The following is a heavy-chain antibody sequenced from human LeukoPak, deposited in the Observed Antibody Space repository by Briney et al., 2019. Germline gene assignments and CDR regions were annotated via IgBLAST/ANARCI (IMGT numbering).Heavy chain of an antibody. Sequence: GASVKVSCKASGGTFSSYAISWVRQAPGQGLEWMGRIIPILGIANHAQKFQGRVTITADKSTSTAYMELSSLRSEDTAVYYCATDDYGGNSVLGYWGQGTLVTVSS. CDR1: GGTFSSYA. V-gene: IGHV1-69*04. D-gene: IGHD4-23*01. CDR3: ATDDYGGNSVLGY. CDR2: IIPILGIA. J-gene: IGHJ4*02.